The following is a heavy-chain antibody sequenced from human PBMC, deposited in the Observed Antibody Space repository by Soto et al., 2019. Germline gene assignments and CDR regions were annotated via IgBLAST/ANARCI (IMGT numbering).Heavy chain of an antibody. Sequence: ASVKVSCKASGYTFTSYGISWVRQAPGQGLEWMGWISAYNGNTNYAQKLQGRVTMTTDTSTSTAYMELRSLRFDDTAVYYCARVVPPLVYYDSSGYWVNFDYWGQGTLVTVSS. V-gene: IGHV1-18*01. CDR2: ISAYNGNT. CDR1: GYTFTSYG. D-gene: IGHD3-22*01. J-gene: IGHJ4*02. CDR3: ARVVPPLVYYDSSGYWVNFDY.